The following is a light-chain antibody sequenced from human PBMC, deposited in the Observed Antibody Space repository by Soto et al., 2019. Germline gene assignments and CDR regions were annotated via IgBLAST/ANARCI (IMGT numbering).Light chain of an antibody. Sequence: QSALTQPASVSGSPGRSITISCTGTSNDVGSYNLVSWYQHHPGKAPKLMIFEGSKRPSGVSNRFSGSKSGNTASLTISGLQAEDEADFYCSSYAGRNYYVFGTGTKVTVL. V-gene: IGLV2-23*01. CDR3: SSYAGRNYYV. CDR2: EGS. J-gene: IGLJ1*01. CDR1: SNDVGSYNL.